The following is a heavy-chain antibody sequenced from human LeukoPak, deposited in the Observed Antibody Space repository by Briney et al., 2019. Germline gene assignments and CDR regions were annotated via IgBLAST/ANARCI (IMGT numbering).Heavy chain of an antibody. CDR3: ARSAAAGTTGYYMDV. CDR2: IIPIFGTA. V-gene: IGHV1-69*13. Sequence: ASVKVSCKASGGTFSSYAISWVRRAPGQGLEWMGGIIPIFGTANYAQKFQGRVTITADESTSTAYMELSSLRSEDTAVYYCARSAAAGTTGYYMDVWGKGTTVTVSS. J-gene: IGHJ6*03. CDR1: GGTFSSYA. D-gene: IGHD6-13*01.